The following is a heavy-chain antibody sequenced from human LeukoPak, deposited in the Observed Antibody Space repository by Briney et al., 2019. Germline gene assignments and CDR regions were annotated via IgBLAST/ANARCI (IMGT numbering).Heavy chain of an antibody. CDR1: GFTFSDHY. CDR2: SRNKAKSYTT. V-gene: IGHV3-72*01. CDR3: VRGYNSFDP. J-gene: IGHJ5*02. Sequence: GGSLRLSCAASGFTFSDHYMDWVRQAPGRGLEWVARSRNKAKSYTTDYAASVRGRFTISRDESNSSLYLQMNSLRIEDTALYYCVRGYNSFDPWGQGTQVTVSS. D-gene: IGHD3-10*01.